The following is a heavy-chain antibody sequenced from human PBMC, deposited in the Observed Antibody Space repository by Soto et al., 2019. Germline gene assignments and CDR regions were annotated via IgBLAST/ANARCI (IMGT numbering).Heavy chain of an antibody. CDR1: GGSFSGYY. D-gene: IGHD4-17*01. J-gene: IGHJ4*02. CDR3: ARGRYGGTNFDY. Sequence: QVQLQQWGAGLLKPSETLSLTCAVYGGSFSGYYWSWIRQPPGKGLEWIGEINHSGSTNYNPSLKSRVTISVDTSQNQFSLKLSSVTAADTAVYYCARGRYGGTNFDYWGQGTLVTVSS. V-gene: IGHV4-34*01. CDR2: INHSGST.